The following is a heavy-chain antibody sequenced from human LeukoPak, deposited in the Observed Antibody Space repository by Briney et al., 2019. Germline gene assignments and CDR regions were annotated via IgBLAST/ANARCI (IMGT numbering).Heavy chain of an antibody. D-gene: IGHD1-26*01. J-gene: IGHJ3*02. CDR2: IRSNSRHI. Sequence: PGGSLRLSCAASGFTFSSYSMNWVRQAPGKGLEWVSSIRSNSRHIYYADSVKGRFTISRDNSKNTLYLQMNSLRAEDTAVYYCAKGVVGAMGSVIWGQGTMVTVSS. CDR3: AKGVVGAMGSVI. CDR1: GFTFSSYS. V-gene: IGHV3-21*01.